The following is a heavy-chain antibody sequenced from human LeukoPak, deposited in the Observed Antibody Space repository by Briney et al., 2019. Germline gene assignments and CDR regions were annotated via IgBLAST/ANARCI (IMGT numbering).Heavy chain of an antibody. CDR1: GFSFSSYL. CDR3: ARAGGWAFDY. Sequence: GGYLRLSCGAPGFSFSSYLMSWVRQAPGKGLEGVANIKEDGSEKYYVDSVKGRFTMSRDNAKNSLYLQMNSLRAEDTAVYYGARAGGWAFDYWGQGTLVTVSS. CDR2: IKEDGSEK. J-gene: IGHJ4*02. D-gene: IGHD6-19*01. V-gene: IGHV3-7*03.